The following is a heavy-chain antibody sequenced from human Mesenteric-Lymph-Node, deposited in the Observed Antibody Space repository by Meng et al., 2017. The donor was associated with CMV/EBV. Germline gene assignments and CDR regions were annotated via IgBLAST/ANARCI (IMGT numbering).Heavy chain of an antibody. Sequence: CAVYGGYFSGYYWSWIRQPPGKGLEWIGEINHSGSTNYNPSLKSRVTISVDTSKNQFSLKLSSATAADTAVYYCARQPCSSTSCPIDYWGQGTLVTVSS. CDR3: ARQPCSSTSCPIDY. CDR1: GGYFSGYY. J-gene: IGHJ4*02. V-gene: IGHV4-34*01. D-gene: IGHD2-2*01. CDR2: INHSGST.